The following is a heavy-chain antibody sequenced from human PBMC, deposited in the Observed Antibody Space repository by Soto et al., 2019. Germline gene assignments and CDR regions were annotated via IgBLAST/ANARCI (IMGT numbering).Heavy chain of an antibody. CDR2: ISSYNHKT. V-gene: IGHV1-18*01. CDR3: ARDRSTNDY. CDR1: GYTFSNYG. J-gene: IGHJ4*02. Sequence: ASVKVSCKASGYTFSNYGVSWVRQAPGQGLEWMGWISSYNHKTNYAQKFQDRVTMTKDTSTSTAYMELRSLRSDDTAVYYCARDRSTNDYWGQENQVTVSS.